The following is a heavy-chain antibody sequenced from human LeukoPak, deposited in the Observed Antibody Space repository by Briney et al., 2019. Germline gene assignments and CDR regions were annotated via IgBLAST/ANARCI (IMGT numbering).Heavy chain of an antibody. Sequence: ASETLSLTCTVSGGSISSSSYYWGWIRQPPGKGLEWIGSIYYSGSTYYNPSLKSRVTISVDTSKNQFSLKLSSVTAADTAVYYCARRYCSGGSCYSDNWFDPWGQGTLVTVSS. D-gene: IGHD2-15*01. V-gene: IGHV4-39*01. CDR3: ARRYCSGGSCYSDNWFDP. CDR2: IYYSGST. J-gene: IGHJ5*02. CDR1: GGSISSSSYY.